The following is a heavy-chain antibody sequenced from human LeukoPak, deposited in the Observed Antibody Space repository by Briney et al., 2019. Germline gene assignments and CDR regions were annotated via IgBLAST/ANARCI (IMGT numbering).Heavy chain of an antibody. CDR2: ISGSGGST. J-gene: IGHJ6*03. Sequence: GGSLRLSCAASGFTFSSYGMSWVRQAPGKGLEWVSAISGSGGSTYYADSVKGRFTISRDNSKNTLYLQINSLRAEDTALYYCAKAIRDWNDGYHYYYMDVWGKGTTVTVSS. D-gene: IGHD1-1*01. CDR1: GFTFSSYG. CDR3: AKAIRDWNDGYHYYYMDV. V-gene: IGHV3-23*01.